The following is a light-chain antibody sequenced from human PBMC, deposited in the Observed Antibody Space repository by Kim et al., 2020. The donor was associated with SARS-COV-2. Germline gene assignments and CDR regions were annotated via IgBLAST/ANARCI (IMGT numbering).Light chain of an antibody. CDR3: QVWDNNTWV. CDR2: RDS. V-gene: IGLV3-9*01. Sequence: SVALGRTPSITCGGANIGSKHVHWYQPKAGQAPVLVIYRDSSRPAEIPERFSGSNSGNTATLTVSRAQAGDEADYYCQVWDNNTWVFGAGTQLTVL. J-gene: IGLJ3*02. CDR1: NIGSKH.